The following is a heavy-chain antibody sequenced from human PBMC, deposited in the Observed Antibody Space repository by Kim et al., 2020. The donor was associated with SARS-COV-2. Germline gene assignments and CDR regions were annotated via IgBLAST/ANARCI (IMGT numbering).Heavy chain of an antibody. CDR3: ARDGNIRSSGNYYMDV. J-gene: IGHJ6*03. Sequence: SVKGRFTISRDNAKNSLYLQMNSLRAEDTAVYYCARDGNIRSSGNYYMDVWGKGTTVTVSS. D-gene: IGHD6-6*01. V-gene: IGHV3-48*03.